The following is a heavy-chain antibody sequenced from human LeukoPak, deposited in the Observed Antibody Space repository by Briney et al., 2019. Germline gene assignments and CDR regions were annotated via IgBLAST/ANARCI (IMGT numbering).Heavy chain of an antibody. CDR2: INGDGSNS. CDR3: ARTSPTSHFDF. J-gene: IGHJ4*02. Sequence: GGSLRPSCVASGFTFTTFWWDWVRQAPGKGLGWVSRINGDGSNSNYADSVKGRFTISRDNARNTLYLQMNGLRAEDTALYYCARTSPTSHFDFWGQGTLVTVSS. V-gene: IGHV3-74*01. CDR1: GFTFTTFW. D-gene: IGHD3-16*01.